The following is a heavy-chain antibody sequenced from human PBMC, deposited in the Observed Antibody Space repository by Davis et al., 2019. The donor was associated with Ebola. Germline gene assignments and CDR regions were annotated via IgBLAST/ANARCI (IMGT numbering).Heavy chain of an antibody. J-gene: IGHJ4*02. CDR3: ARLRRGSSVDY. CDR1: GGSISSSSYY. D-gene: IGHD6-6*01. V-gene: IGHV4-39*01. Sequence: MPSETLSLTCTVSGGSISSSSYYWGWIRQPPGQGLEWIGRIYYSGSTYYNPSLKSRVTISVDTSKNQFSLKLSSVTAADTAVYYCARLRRGSSVDYWGQGTLVTVSS. CDR2: IYYSGST.